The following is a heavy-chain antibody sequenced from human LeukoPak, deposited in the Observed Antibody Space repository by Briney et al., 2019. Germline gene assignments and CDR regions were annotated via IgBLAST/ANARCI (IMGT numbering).Heavy chain of an antibody. V-gene: IGHV3-23*01. J-gene: IGHJ6*02. CDR2: ISGSGGSK. CDR1: GFTFSSHA. D-gene: IGHD3-10*01. CDR3: AKLTSASGAYGVDV. Sequence: PGGSLRLSCAASGFTFSSHAMNSVRQAPGKGLEWVSTISGSGGSKHYADSVEGRFTISRDNSKNTVYLQMNSLRAEDTAIYYCAKLTSASGAYGVDVWGQGTTVTVSS.